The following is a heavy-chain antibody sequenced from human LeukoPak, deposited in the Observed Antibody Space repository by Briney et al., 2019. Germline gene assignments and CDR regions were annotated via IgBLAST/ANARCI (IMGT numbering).Heavy chain of an antibody. J-gene: IGHJ1*01. V-gene: IGHV4-39*07. D-gene: IGHD1-26*01. Sequence: SETLSLTCTVSGGSISSSSYYWGWIRQPPGKGLEWIGSIYYSGSTYYNPSLKSRVTISVDTSKNQFSLKLSSVTAADTAVYYCASYYSVYFQHWGQGTLVTVSS. CDR1: GGSISSSSYY. CDR2: IYYSGST. CDR3: ASYYSVYFQH.